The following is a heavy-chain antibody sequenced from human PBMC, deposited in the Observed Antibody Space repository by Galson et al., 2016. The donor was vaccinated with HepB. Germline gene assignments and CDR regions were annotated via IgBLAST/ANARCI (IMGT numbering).Heavy chain of an antibody. CDR1: GFTYDTYA. D-gene: IGHD3-10*01. CDR2: ISRTGEYT. V-gene: IGHV3-23*01. CDR3: AKDLWADYDGSGRDTQKYGMDG. J-gene: IGHJ6*02. Sequence: SLRLSCAASGFTYDTYALSWVRQAPGKGLEWVSSISRTGEYTYYADSVRGRFVISRDKSKNTLYLQMNSLRAEDTAVYYCAKDLWADYDGSGRDTQKYGMDGWGQGTTVIVSS.